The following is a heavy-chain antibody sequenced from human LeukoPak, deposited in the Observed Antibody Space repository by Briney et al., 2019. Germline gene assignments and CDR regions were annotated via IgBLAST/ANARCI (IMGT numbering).Heavy chain of an antibody. J-gene: IGHJ5*02. CDR2: IYYSGST. V-gene: IGHV4-59*01. CDR1: GGSISGYY. CDR3: ARGGYYGSGNDFRFDP. D-gene: IGHD3-10*01. Sequence: SETLSLTCTVSGGSISGYYWSWIRQPPGKGLEWIGYIYYSGSTYYKPSLKSRVTISVDTSKNQFSLKLSSVTAADTAVYYCARGGYYGSGNDFRFDPWGQGTLVTVSS.